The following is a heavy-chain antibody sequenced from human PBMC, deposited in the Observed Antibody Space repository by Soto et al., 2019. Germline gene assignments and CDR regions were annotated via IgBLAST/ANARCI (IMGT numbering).Heavy chain of an antibody. CDR1: GYTLTELS. J-gene: IGHJ6*02. CDR3: ATEGFRVGRDYYYYGMDV. D-gene: IGHD2-15*01. CDR2: FDPEDGET. Sequence: ASVKVSCKVSGYTLTELSMHWVRQAPGKGLEWMGGFDPEDGETIYAQKFQGRVTMTEDTSTDTAYMELSSLRSEDTAVYYCATEGFRVGRDYYYYGMDVWGQGTTVTVSS. V-gene: IGHV1-24*01.